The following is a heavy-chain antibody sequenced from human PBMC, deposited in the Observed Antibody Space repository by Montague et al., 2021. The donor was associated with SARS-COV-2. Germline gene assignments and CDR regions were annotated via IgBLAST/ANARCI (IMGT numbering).Heavy chain of an antibody. D-gene: IGHD1-26*01. J-gene: IGHJ5*02. Sequence: SETLSLTCTVSGGSITNYYWTWIRQPPGRGLEWIGYIYYSAITNYNPSLKSRVTMSIDTSKNQFSLSLTSVTAADSAVYYCARLRRGTYYVSFDPWGQGTLVSVSS. CDR1: GGSITNYY. CDR2: IYYSAIT. CDR3: ARLRRGTYYVSFDP. V-gene: IGHV4-59*12.